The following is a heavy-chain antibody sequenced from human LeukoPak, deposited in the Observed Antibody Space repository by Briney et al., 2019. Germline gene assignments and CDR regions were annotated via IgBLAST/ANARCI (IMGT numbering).Heavy chain of an antibody. CDR1: GLSFSSYS. CDR3: ARVRRNWNYVPDY. V-gene: IGHV3-48*01. Sequence: GGSLRLSCAASGLSFSSYSMNWVRQAPGKGLEWVSYISSSSSTIYYADSVKGRFTISRDNAKNSLYLQMNSLRAEDTAVYYCARVRRNWNYVPDYWGQGTLVTVSS. D-gene: IGHD1-7*01. CDR2: ISSSSSTI. J-gene: IGHJ4*02.